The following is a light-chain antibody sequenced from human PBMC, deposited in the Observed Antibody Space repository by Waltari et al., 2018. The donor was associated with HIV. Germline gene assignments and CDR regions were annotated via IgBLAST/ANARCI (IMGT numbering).Light chain of an antibody. CDR1: QDISRD. CDR3: QQLNTYPLT. CDR2: AAA. Sequence: DIQLTQSPSFLSASVGDRVSITCRASQDISRDLAWYQQKPGKAPGLLISAAANMQSGVPIRFSGSGSETEVTLTISSLQAEDSAAFGCQQLNTYPLTFGGGTRVDI. J-gene: IGKJ4*02. V-gene: IGKV1-9*01.